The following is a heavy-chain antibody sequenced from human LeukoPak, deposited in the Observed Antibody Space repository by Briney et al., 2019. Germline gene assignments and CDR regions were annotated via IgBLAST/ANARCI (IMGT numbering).Heavy chain of an antibody. D-gene: IGHD2-2*01. Sequence: SETLSLTCDVSGGSISSGLYSWSWIRQPLGKGLEWIGYIHHTGSTYYNPSLKSRVTISVDTSKNQFSLRLSSVTAADTAVYYCARLQYCSGTSCYWFDPWXQGTLVTVSS. J-gene: IGHJ5*02. CDR1: GGSISSGLYS. V-gene: IGHV4-30-2*01. CDR2: IHHTGST. CDR3: ARLQYCSGTSCYWFDP.